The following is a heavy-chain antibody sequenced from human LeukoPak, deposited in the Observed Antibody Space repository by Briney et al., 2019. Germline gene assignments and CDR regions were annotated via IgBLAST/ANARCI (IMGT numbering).Heavy chain of an antibody. J-gene: IGHJ4*02. Sequence: SETLSLTCTVSGGSISSSSYYWGWIRQPPGKGLEWIGSIYYSGSTYYNPSLKSRVTISVDRSKNQFSLKLSSVTAADTAVYYCARGDDSSGYYYIDYWGQGTLVTVSS. D-gene: IGHD3-22*01. V-gene: IGHV4-39*07. CDR2: IYYSGST. CDR1: GGSISSSSYY. CDR3: ARGDDSSGYYYIDY.